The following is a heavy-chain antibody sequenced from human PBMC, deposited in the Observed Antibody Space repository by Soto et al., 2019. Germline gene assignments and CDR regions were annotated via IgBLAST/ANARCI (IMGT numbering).Heavy chain of an antibody. V-gene: IGHV4-31*03. D-gene: IGHD3-22*01. CDR1: GCSISSGGYY. CDR2: IYYSGST. Sequence: TLSLTCTVSGCSISSGGYYWSSIRQHPGKGLEWIGYIYYSGSTYYNPSLKSRVTISVDTSKNQFSLKLSSVTAADTAVYYCARMEESGYPNGGAFDIWGQGTMVTVSS. CDR3: ARMEESGYPNGGAFDI. J-gene: IGHJ3*02.